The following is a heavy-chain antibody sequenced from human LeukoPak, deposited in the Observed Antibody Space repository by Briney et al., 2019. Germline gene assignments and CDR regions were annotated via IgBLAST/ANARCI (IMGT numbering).Heavy chain of an antibody. D-gene: IGHD3-22*01. J-gene: IGHJ4*02. CDR2: INTNTGNP. V-gene: IGHV7-4-1*02. CDR1: GYSFTRFA. CDR3: ARGGYGNIEAPQFDY. Sequence: ASVKVSCKTSGYSFTRFAINWVRQAPGQGLEWMGWINTNTGNPTYAQGFTGRFVFSLDTSVGTAYLQINSLKTEDTAMYYCARGGYGNIEAPQFDYWGRGTLVTVSS.